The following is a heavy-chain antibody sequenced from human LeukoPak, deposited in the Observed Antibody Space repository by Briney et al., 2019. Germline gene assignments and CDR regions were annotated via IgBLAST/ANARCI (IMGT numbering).Heavy chain of an antibody. Sequence: GGSLRLSCAASGFTFSSYSMSWVRQAPGKGLEWVANIKQDGSEKYNVDPVKGRFTISRDNAKNSLYLQMNSLRAEDTAVYYCARHLVEVPAAMVAFDIWGQGTMVTVSS. J-gene: IGHJ3*02. CDR2: IKQDGSEK. CDR1: GFTFSSYS. CDR3: ARHLVEVPAAMVAFDI. V-gene: IGHV3-7*01. D-gene: IGHD2-2*01.